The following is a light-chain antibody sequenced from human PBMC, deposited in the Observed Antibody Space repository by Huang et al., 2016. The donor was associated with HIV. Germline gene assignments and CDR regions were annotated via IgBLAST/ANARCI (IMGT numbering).Light chain of an antibody. V-gene: IGKV3-20*01. CDR2: DAS. CDR1: QSVSATY. J-gene: IGKJ3*01. Sequence: EIVLTQSPGTLSLSPGERATLSCRTSQSVSATYLAWYQQKPGQAPRLLISDASTRATGISYRFSGSGSGTDFTLTISRLEPEDFAVYYCQLYGSSPLFTFGPGTKVDLK. CDR3: QLYGSSPLFT.